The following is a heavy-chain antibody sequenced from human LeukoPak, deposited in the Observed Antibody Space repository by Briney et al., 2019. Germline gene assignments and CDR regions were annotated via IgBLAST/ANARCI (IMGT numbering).Heavy chain of an antibody. V-gene: IGHV3-30-3*01. Sequence: GGSLRLSCAASGFTFSNYAFHWVRQAPGKGLEWVTVISYVGSNTYYADSVKGRFTISRDNSKNTLYVQMNSLRPEDTAVYYCARDSVLTYYDFWSDYYRRRYYFDYWGQGTLVTVSS. CDR3: ARDSVLTYYDFWSDYYRRRYYFDY. J-gene: IGHJ4*02. CDR2: ISYVGSNT. D-gene: IGHD3-3*01. CDR1: GFTFSNYA.